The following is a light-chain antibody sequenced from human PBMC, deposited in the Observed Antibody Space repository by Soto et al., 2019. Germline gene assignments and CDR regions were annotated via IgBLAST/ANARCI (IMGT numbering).Light chain of an antibody. CDR3: QKYNSAPQT. CDR2: SAW. V-gene: IGKV1-27*01. Sequence: DIPMTQSPSSLSASVGDRVTITCRASQGISNDLAWYQQKPGKVPKLLIYSAWTLQSGVPSRFSGSGSGTDFTLTISSLQPDDVATYYCQKYNSAPQTFGGGTKVEIK. J-gene: IGKJ4*01. CDR1: QGISND.